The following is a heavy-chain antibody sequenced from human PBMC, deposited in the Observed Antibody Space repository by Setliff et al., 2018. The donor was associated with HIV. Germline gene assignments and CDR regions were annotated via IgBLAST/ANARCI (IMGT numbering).Heavy chain of an antibody. CDR1: GGSISSSSYY. CDR2: IYYSGST. V-gene: IGHV4-39*01. J-gene: IGHJ5*02. D-gene: IGHD6-13*01. CDR3: ARGDRRIIAASGSGWFDP. Sequence: SETLSLTCTVSGGSISSSSYYWGWIRQPPGKGLEWIGSIYYSGSTHDNPSLKSRVTISVDTSKNQFSLKLSSVTAADTAVYYCARGDRRIIAASGSGWFDPWGQGTLVTVSS.